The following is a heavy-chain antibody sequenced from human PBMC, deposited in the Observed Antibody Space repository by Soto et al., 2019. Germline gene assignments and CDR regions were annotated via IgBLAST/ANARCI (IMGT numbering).Heavy chain of an antibody. CDR3: ANQRKPTTYYDYIWGSYRPYYFDY. Sequence: GGSLRLSCAASGFTFSSYGMHWVRQAPGKGLEWVAVISYDGSNKYYADSVKGRFTISRDNSKNTLYLQMNSLRAEDTAVYYCANQRKPTTYYDYIWGSYRPYYFDYWGQGTLVTVSS. D-gene: IGHD3-16*02. V-gene: IGHV3-30*18. CDR2: ISYDGSNK. CDR1: GFTFSSYG. J-gene: IGHJ4*02.